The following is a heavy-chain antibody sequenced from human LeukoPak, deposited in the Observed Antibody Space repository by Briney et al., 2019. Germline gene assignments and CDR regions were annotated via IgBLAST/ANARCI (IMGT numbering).Heavy chain of an antibody. J-gene: IGHJ4*02. CDR1: GFTFSSYS. Sequence: GGSLRLSCAASGFTFSSYSMNWVRQAPGKGLGWVSSISSSSSYIYYADSVKGRFTISRDNAKNSLYLQMNSLRAEDTAVYYCAGNPSSSWKTGFDYWGQGTLVTVSS. D-gene: IGHD6-13*01. CDR2: ISSSSSYI. V-gene: IGHV3-21*01. CDR3: AGNPSSSWKTGFDY.